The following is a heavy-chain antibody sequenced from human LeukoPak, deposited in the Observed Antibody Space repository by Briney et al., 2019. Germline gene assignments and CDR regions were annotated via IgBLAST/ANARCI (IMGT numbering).Heavy chain of an antibody. CDR1: GGSFSGYY. CDR3: ARRGIAARRVDY. Sequence: SETLSLTCAVYGGSFSGYYWSWIRQPPGKGLEWIGEINHSGSTNYNPSLKSRVTISVDTSKNQFSLKLSSVTAADTAVYYCARRGIAARRVDYWGQGTLVTVSS. J-gene: IGHJ4*02. D-gene: IGHD6-6*01. V-gene: IGHV4-34*01. CDR2: INHSGST.